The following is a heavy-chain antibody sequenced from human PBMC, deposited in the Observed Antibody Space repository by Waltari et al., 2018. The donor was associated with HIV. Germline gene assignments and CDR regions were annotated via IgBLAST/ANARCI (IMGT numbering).Heavy chain of an antibody. CDR3: ARSRGLIKWNRYFDS. D-gene: IGHD3-10*01. CDR2: INDSEYT. J-gene: IGHJ3*02. CDR1: GGSFSGHS. V-gene: IGHV4-34*01. Sequence: QAQLQQWGAGLLKPSETLSLTCAVYGGSFSGHSWTWIRQPPGMGLEGIGEINDSEYTNSNPALRSRLTISLDASKNQFSLKMTAVTAADTAVYYCARSRGLIKWNRYFDSWAQGTMVSVSS.